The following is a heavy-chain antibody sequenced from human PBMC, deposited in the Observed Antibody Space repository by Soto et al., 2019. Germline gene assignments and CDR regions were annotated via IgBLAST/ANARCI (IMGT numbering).Heavy chain of an antibody. J-gene: IGHJ4*02. CDR3: ARAIGGYDYVGSDY. D-gene: IGHD5-12*01. V-gene: IGHV1-18*04. CDR1: GYTFTSYG. Sequence: QVQLVQSGAEVKKPGASVKVSCKASGYTFTSYGISWVRQAPGQGLEWMGWISAYNGNTNYAQKLQGRVTMNTDTSTRTAYRELRSLRSDDTAVYYCARAIGGYDYVGSDYWGQGTLVTVSS. CDR2: ISAYNGNT.